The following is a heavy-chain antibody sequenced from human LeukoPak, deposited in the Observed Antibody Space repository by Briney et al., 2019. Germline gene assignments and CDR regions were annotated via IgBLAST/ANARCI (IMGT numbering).Heavy chain of an antibody. D-gene: IGHD3-10*01. CDR2: ISGSGGST. Sequence: PGGSLRLSCAASGFTFSSYAMSWVRQAPGKGLEWVSAISGSGGSTYYADSVKGRLTISRDNSKNTLYLQMNSLRAEDTAVYYCVKGSAERYYYGAESTPPHWGQGTLVTVSS. J-gene: IGHJ4*02. CDR1: GFTFSSYA. CDR3: VKGSAERYYYGAESTPPH. V-gene: IGHV3-23*01.